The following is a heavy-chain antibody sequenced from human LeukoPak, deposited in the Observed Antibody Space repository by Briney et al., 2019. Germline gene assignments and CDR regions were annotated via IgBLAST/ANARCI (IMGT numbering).Heavy chain of an antibody. CDR3: ARGERWLQFWFDP. CDR1: GYSISSGYY. V-gene: IGHV4-38-2*02. D-gene: IGHD5-24*01. CDR2: IYHSGST. J-gene: IGHJ5*02. Sequence: SETLSLTCTVSGYSISSGYYWGWIRQPPGKGLEWIGSIYHSGSTYYNPSLKSRVTISVDTSKNQFSLKLSSVTAADTAVYYCARGERWLQFWFDPWGQGTLVTVSS.